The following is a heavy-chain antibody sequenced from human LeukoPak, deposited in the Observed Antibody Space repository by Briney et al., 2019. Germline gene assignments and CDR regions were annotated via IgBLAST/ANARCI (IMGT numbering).Heavy chain of an antibody. Sequence: QPGGSLRLSCAASGFTFSSYSMNWVRQAPGKGLEWVSYISSSSTIYYADSVKGRFTISRDNAKNSLYLQMNSLRDEDTAVYYCACDILTGYQYYFGYWGQGTLVTVSS. CDR2: ISSSSTI. CDR3: ACDILTGYQYYFGY. CDR1: GFTFSSYS. D-gene: IGHD3-9*01. J-gene: IGHJ4*02. V-gene: IGHV3-48*02.